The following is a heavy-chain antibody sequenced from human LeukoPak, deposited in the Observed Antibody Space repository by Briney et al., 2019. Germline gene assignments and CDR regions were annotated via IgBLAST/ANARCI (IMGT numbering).Heavy chain of an antibody. CDR1: GYTFTSYG. CDR3: VRDRSLVVREPSISSRGYYYHYGLDV. J-gene: IGHJ6*02. CDR2: ISAYKGDT. V-gene: IGHV1-18*01. D-gene: IGHD3-10*01. Sequence: ASVKVSCRASGYTFTSYGISWVRQPPGQGLEWVGWISAYKGDTNHAQKFQGRVTMTTDATTSTAYMELRSLRSDDTAVYYCVRDRSLVVREPSISSRGYYYHYGLDVWGQGTTVRVSS.